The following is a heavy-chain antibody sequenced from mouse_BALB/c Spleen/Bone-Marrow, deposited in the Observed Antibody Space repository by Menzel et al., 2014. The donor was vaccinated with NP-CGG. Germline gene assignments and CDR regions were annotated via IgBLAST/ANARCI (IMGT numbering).Heavy chain of an antibody. Sequence: EVKLMESGAELVRSGASVKLSCTASGFNIKDYYMHWVKQRPEQGLEWIGWIDPENGGTEYAPKFQGKATMTADTSSNTAYLQLSSLTSEDTAVYYCNEGYGNYGYWGQGTTLTVSS. V-gene: IGHV14-4*02. D-gene: IGHD2-10*02. CDR2: IDPENGGT. CDR1: GFNIKDYY. J-gene: IGHJ2*01. CDR3: NEGYGNYGY.